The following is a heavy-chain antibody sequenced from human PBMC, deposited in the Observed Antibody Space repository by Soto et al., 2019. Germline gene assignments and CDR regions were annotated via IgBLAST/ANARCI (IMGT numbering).Heavy chain of an antibody. V-gene: IGHV3-9*01. Sequence: EVQLVESGGGLVQPGRSLRLSCAASGFTFDNYAMHWVRQAPGKGLGWVSGISRNSDNRVYADSVKGRFTISRDNAENSLYLQMNSLSPEDTAFYYCASRSSWFNFDNWGQGTLVTVSS. CDR1: GFTFDNYA. CDR3: ASRSSWFNFDN. D-gene: IGHD6-13*01. CDR2: ISRNSDNR. J-gene: IGHJ4*02.